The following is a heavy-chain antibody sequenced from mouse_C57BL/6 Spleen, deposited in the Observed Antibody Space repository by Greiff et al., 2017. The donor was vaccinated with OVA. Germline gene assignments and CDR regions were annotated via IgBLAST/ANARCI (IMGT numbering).Heavy chain of an antibody. Sequence: VQLQQSGAELARPGASVKLSCKASGYTFTSYGISWVKQSTGQGLEWIGEIYPRSGNTYYNEKFKGKATLTADKSSSTAYMELRSLTSEDSAVYFCARGDGKEDAMDYWGQGTSVTVSS. D-gene: IGHD3-3*01. V-gene: IGHV1-81*01. CDR1: GYTFTSYG. J-gene: IGHJ4*01. CDR3: ARGDGKEDAMDY. CDR2: IYPRSGNT.